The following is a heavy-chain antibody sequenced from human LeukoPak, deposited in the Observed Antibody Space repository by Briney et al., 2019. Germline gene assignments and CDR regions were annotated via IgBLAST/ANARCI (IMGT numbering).Heavy chain of an antibody. J-gene: IGHJ5*02. Sequence: GGSLRLSCAASGFTFSSYGMHWVRQAPGKGLEWVAFIRYDGSNKYYADSVKGRFTISRDNSKNTLYLQMNSLRAEDTAVYYCAKDSTRPREKNNWFDPWGQGTLVTVSS. D-gene: IGHD6-6*01. CDR3: AKDSTRPREKNNWFDP. CDR1: GFTFSSYG. CDR2: IRYDGSNK. V-gene: IGHV3-30*02.